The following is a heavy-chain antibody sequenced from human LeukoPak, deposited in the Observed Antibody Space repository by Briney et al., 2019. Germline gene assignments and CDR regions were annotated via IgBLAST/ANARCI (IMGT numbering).Heavy chain of an antibody. D-gene: IGHD3-22*01. CDR1: GFTFSSYA. CDR3: TRDRSNSGYDAFDI. Sequence: GGSLRLSCAASGFTFSSYAMHWVRQAPGKGLEWVSVIYSDDTTYYANSVKGRFTISRDNSKSTLFLQMNSLGAEDTAVYYCTRDRSNSGYDAFDIWGQGTMVTVSS. CDR2: IYSDDTT. V-gene: IGHV3-53*01. J-gene: IGHJ3*02.